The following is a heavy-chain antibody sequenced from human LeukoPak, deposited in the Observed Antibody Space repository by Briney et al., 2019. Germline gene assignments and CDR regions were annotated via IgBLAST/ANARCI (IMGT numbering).Heavy chain of an antibody. D-gene: IGHD2-21*02. Sequence: GASVKVSCKASGYTFTGYYMHWVRQAPGQRLEWMGWINPNSGGTNYAQTFQRRVTMTRDTSISTAYLDLSRLTSADAAVYYCATACVTPDAFDIWGQGTMVTVSS. V-gene: IGHV1-2*02. CDR3: ATACVTPDAFDI. CDR2: INPNSGGT. J-gene: IGHJ3*02. CDR1: GYTFTGYY.